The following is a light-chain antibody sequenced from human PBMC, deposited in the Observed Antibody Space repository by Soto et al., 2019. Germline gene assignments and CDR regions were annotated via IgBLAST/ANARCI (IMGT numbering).Light chain of an antibody. J-gene: IGLJ1*01. Sequence: QSALARAGSRCGSHERSSAMSGTRVDIGGGGINKNNWYQQHPGKAPKLMIYDVSNRPSGVPDRFSGSKSGTSASLAITGLQAEDEADYYCQSYDSSLSASYVFGTGT. V-gene: IGLV2-11*01. CDR2: DVS. CDR3: QSYDSSLSASYV. CDR1: DIGGGGINK.